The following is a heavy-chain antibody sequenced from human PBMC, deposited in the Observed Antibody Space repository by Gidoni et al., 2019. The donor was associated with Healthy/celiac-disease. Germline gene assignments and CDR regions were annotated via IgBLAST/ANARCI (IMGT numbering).Heavy chain of an antibody. CDR3: ARAPHGAYCGGDCFPGWFDP. V-gene: IGHV3-30-3*01. CDR2: ISYDGSNK. Sequence: QVQLVESGGGVVQPGRSLRLSCAACGFTFSSYAMHWVRQAPGKGLEWLAVISYDGSNKYYADSVKGRFTISRDNSKNTLYLQMNSLRAEDTAVYYCARAPHGAYCGGDCFPGWFDPWGQGTLVTVSS. D-gene: IGHD2-21*02. CDR1: GFTFSSYA. J-gene: IGHJ5*02.